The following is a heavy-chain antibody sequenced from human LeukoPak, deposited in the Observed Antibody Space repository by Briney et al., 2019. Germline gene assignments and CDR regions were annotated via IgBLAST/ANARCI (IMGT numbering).Heavy chain of an antibody. Sequence: PGGSLRLSCTASGFNFSGYAMSWVRQAPGKGLEWVSTISAGGDTTHYADFVKGRSTMSRDNSRNTLYLQMNSLRAEGTAIYYCAKKYSTGLDPWGQGTLVTVSS. CDR3: AKKYSTGLDP. CDR1: GFNFSGYA. V-gene: IGHV3-23*01. D-gene: IGHD1-26*01. CDR2: ISAGGDTT. J-gene: IGHJ5*02.